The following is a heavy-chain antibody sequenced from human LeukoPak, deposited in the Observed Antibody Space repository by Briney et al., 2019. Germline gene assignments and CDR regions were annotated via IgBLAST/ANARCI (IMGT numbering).Heavy chain of an antibody. CDR3: ARPIPYDSSGSSDY. Sequence: ASVKVSCKASGYTFTNFGINWVRQAPGQGLEWMGRINPNSGGTNYAQKFQGRVTMTRDTSISTAYMELSRLRSDDTAVYYCARPIPYDSSGSSDYWGQGTLVTVSS. D-gene: IGHD3-22*01. V-gene: IGHV1-2*06. CDR1: GYTFTNFG. CDR2: INPNSGGT. J-gene: IGHJ4*02.